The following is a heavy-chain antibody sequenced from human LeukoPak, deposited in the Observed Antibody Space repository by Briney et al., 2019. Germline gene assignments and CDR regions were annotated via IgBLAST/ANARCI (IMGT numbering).Heavy chain of an antibody. CDR1: GGTFSSYA. CDR2: IIPIFGTA. CDR3: ARHTGYCSGGSCYGDF. V-gene: IGHV1-69*13. J-gene: IGHJ4*02. Sequence: ASVTVSCTASGGTFSSYAISWVRQAPGQGLEWMGGIIPIFGTANYAQKFQGRVTITADESTSTAYMELSSLRSEDTAVYYCARHTGYCSGGSCYGDFWGQGTLVTVSS. D-gene: IGHD2-15*01.